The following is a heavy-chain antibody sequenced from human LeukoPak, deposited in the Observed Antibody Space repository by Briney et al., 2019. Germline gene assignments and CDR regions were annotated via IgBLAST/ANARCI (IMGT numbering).Heavy chain of an antibody. CDR3: ARLSCSGGSCRDY. J-gene: IGHJ4*02. Sequence: TLSLTCAVYGGSFSGYYWSWIRQPPGKGLEWIGEINHSGSTNYNPSLKSRVTISVDTSKNQFSLKLSSVTAADTAVYYCARLSCSGGSCRDYWGQGTLVTVSS. V-gene: IGHV4-34*01. D-gene: IGHD2-15*01. CDR1: GGSFSGYY. CDR2: INHSGST.